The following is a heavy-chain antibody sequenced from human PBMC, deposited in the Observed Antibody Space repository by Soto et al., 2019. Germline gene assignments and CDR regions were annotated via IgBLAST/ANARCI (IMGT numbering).Heavy chain of an antibody. CDR3: SRLPSRRYYDSSGYYYPLVYGMDV. V-gene: IGHV4-39*01. CDR1: GGSISSSSYY. CDR2: IYNSGNT. D-gene: IGHD3-22*01. J-gene: IGHJ6*02. Sequence: PSETLSLTCTVSGGSISSSSYYWGWIRQPPGKGLEWIGSIYNSGNTYYNQSLKSRVTISIDTAKNQFSLKLSSVTAADTDVYYCSRLPSRRYYDSSGYYYPLVYGMDVWGQGTTVT.